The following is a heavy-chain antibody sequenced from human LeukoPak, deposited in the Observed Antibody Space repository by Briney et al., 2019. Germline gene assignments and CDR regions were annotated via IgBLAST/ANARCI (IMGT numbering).Heavy chain of an antibody. CDR2: IYYSGST. V-gene: IGHV4-59*01. Sequence: PSETLSLTCTVSGGSISSYYWSWIRHPPGKGLEWIGSIYYSGSTDYNPSLNSRVTISVDTSKNQFSLKLSSVTAADTAVYYCARSSEVYWYFDLWGRGTLVTVSS. J-gene: IGHJ2*01. CDR3: ARSSEVYWYFDL. CDR1: GGSISSYY.